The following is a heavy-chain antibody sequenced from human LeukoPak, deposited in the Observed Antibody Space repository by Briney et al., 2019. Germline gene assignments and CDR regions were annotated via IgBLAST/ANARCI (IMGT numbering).Heavy chain of an antibody. D-gene: IGHD3-10*01. CDR3: ARGTRDYYGMDV. CDR2: IYHSGIT. V-gene: IGHV4-4*02. CDR1: GGSISSSNW. J-gene: IGHJ6*02. Sequence: TSETLSLTCAVSGGSISSSNWWSWVRQPPGKGLEWIGEIYHSGITYYNPSLKSRVTISIDKSNNQFSLDLSSVTAADTAVYYCARGTRDYYGMDVWGQGTTVTVSS.